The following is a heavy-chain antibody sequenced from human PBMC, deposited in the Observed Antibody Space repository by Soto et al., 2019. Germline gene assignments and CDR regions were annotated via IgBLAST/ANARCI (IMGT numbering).Heavy chain of an antibody. Sequence: SVKVSCKASGGTFSSYAISWLRQAPGQGLEWMGGIIPIFGTANYAQKFQGRVTITADESTSTAYMELSSLRSEDTAVYYCARGRLPLILVNYYYYYGMDVWGQGTTVTVSS. D-gene: IGHD6-6*01. CDR1: GGTFSSYA. CDR2: IIPIFGTA. J-gene: IGHJ6*02. V-gene: IGHV1-69*13. CDR3: ARGRLPLILVNYYYYYGMDV.